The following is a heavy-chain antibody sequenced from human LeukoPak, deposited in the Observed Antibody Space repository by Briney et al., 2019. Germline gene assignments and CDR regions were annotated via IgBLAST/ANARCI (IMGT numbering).Heavy chain of an antibody. D-gene: IGHD5-18*01. J-gene: IGHJ4*02. CDR2: IYYSGST. CDR3: ARMVVGTAMVFDY. Sequence: SETLSPTCTVSGGSISSYYWSWIRQPPGKGLEWIGYIYYSGSTNYNPSLKSRVTISVDTSKNQFSLKLSSVTAADTAVYYCARMVVGTAMVFDYWGQGTLVTVSS. CDR1: GGSISSYY. V-gene: IGHV4-59*01.